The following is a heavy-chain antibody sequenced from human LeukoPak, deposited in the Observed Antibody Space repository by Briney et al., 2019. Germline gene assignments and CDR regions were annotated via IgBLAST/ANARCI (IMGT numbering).Heavy chain of an antibody. D-gene: IGHD3-22*01. V-gene: IGHV1-46*01. J-gene: IGHJ3*02. CDR1: GYTFTSYY. CDR3: ARESSSNYYDSSGYLLAFDI. Sequence: ASVKVSCKASGYTFTSYYMHWVRQAPGQGLEWMGIINPSGGSTSYAQKFQGRVTMTRDMSTSTVYMELSSLRSEDTAVYYCARESSSNYYDSSGYLLAFDIWGQGTMVTVSS. CDR2: INPSGGST.